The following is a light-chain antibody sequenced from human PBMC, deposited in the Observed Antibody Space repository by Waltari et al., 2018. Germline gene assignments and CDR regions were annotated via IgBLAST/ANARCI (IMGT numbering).Light chain of an antibody. Sequence: EIVLTQSPGILSLSPGERATLSCRASQSVSSSYLAWYQQKPGQAPRLLIYSASSRATGIPDRFSGSGSGTDFTLTISRLEPEDFAVNYCQQYVTSPWTFGQGTKVETK. CDR3: QQYVTSPWT. J-gene: IGKJ1*01. CDR1: QSVSSSY. CDR2: SAS. V-gene: IGKV3-20*01.